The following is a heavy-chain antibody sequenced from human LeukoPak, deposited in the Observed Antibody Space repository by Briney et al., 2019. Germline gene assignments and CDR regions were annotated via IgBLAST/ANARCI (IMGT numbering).Heavy chain of an antibody. J-gene: IGHJ4*02. CDR2: INPSGGST. D-gene: IGHD3-3*01. Sequence: ASVKVSCKASGYTFTSYYMHWVRQAPGQGLEWMGIINPSGGSTSYAQKLQGRVTMTTDTSTSTAYMELRSLRSDDTAVYYCARVPRITIFGVVNEPFDYWGQGTLVTVSS. CDR3: ARVPRITIFGVVNEPFDY. V-gene: IGHV1-46*01. CDR1: GYTFTSYY.